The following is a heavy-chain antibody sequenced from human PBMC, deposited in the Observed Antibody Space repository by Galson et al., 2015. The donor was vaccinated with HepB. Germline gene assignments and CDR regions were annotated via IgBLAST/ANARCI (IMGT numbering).Heavy chain of an antibody. V-gene: IGHV1-18*01. CDR1: DYTFTNYG. D-gene: IGHD5-24*01. Sequence: SVKVSCKASDYTFTNYGINWVRQAPGQGLEWMGWISVDNGNTNYAQRLQGRVTMTTDTSTNTAYMELRSLRSDDTAVYYCAREMATNDGFDIWGQGTIVTVSS. CDR3: AREMATNDGFDI. CDR2: ISVDNGNT. J-gene: IGHJ3*02.